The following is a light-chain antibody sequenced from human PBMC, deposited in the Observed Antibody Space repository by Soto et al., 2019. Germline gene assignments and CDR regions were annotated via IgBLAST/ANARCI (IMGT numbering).Light chain of an antibody. CDR3: TSYTSSSTTV. CDR2: DVT. V-gene: IGLV2-14*01. CDR1: SSDVGGYNS. Sequence: QSVLTQPASVSGSPGQSITISCTGTSSDVGGYNSVSWYRQYPGQAPKLIIFDVTDRPSGISTRFSGSKSGNTASLTISGLQAEDEAVFYCTSYTSSSTTVFGTGTKLTVL. J-gene: IGLJ1*01.